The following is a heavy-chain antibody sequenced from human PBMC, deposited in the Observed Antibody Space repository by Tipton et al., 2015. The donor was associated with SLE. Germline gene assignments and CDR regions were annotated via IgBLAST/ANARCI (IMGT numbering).Heavy chain of an antibody. CDR3: ARGRHYFDY. CDR2: IYYSGST. CDR1: SVINNC. J-gene: IGHJ4*02. V-gene: IGHV4-39*07. Sequence: SVINNCVTWVRQAPGKGLEWIGSIYYSGSTYYNPSLKSRVTISVDTSKNQFSLKLSSVTAADTAVYYCARGRHYFDYWGQGTLVTVSS.